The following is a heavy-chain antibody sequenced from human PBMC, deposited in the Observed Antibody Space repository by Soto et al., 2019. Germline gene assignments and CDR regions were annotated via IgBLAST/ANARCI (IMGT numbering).Heavy chain of an antibody. D-gene: IGHD2-21*02. CDR1: GFSLSNARMG. CDR2: IFSNDEK. V-gene: IGHV2-26*01. J-gene: IGHJ4*02. CDR3: ARIDLGPPGDRLAFDY. Sequence: QVTLKESGPVLVKLTETLTLTCTVSGFSLSNARMGVSWSRQPPGKALEWLAHIFSNDEKSYSTSLKSRLTISKDTSKSQVVLTMTNMDPVDTATYYCARIDLGPPGDRLAFDYWGQGTLVTVSS.